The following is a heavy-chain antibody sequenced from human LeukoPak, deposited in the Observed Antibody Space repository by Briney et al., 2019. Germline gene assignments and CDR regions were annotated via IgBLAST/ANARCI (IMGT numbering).Heavy chain of an antibody. CDR1: GFTFSSYG. D-gene: IGHD3-10*01. V-gene: IGHV3-30*18. CDR2: ISYDGSNK. J-gene: IGHJ4*02. Sequence: SGGSLRLSCAASGFTFSSYGMHWVRQAPGKGLEWVAVISYDGSNKYYSDSVRGRFTISRDNSKNTLYLQMNSLRAEDTAVYYCAKVMGRRLLWFGDGNYFDYWGQGTLVTVSS. CDR3: AKVMGRRLLWFGDGNYFDY.